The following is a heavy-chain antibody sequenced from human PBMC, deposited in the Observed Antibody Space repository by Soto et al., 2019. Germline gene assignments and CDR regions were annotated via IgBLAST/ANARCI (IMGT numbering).Heavy chain of an antibody. CDR2: IKSKTDGGTT. Sequence: SVSNAWMNWVRPAPGKGLEWVGRIKSKTDGGTTDYAAPVKGRFTISRDDSKNTLYLQMNSLKTEDTAVYYCTTDRFTYWYFDLWGRGTLVTVSS. CDR1: SVSNAW. CDR3: TTDRFTYWYFDL. V-gene: IGHV3-15*07. J-gene: IGHJ2*01.